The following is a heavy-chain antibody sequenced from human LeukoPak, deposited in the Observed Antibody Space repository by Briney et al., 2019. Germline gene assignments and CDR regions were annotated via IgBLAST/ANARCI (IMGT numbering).Heavy chain of an antibody. CDR2: INPSGGST. D-gene: IGHD6-13*01. V-gene: IGHV1-46*01. CDR1: GYTFTSYY. Sequence: ASVKVSCKASGYTFTSYYMHWVRQAPGQGLEWMGIINPSGGSTSYAQKFQGRVTMTRDMSTSTVYMELSSLRSEDMAVYYCARDLSSSWSFDYWGQGTLVTVSS. J-gene: IGHJ4*02. CDR3: ARDLSSSWSFDY.